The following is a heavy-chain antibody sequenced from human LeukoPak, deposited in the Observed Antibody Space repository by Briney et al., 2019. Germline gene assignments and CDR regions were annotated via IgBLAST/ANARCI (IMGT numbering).Heavy chain of an antibody. D-gene: IGHD4-17*01. CDR2: IYSGGNT. J-gene: IGHJ4*02. CDR1: GFTVSSNY. V-gene: IGHV3-66*01. CDR3: ARGHTAVTRHFDF. Sequence: GGSLRLSCAASGFTVSSNYMSCVRQAPGKGVEGVAVIYSGGNTYYADSVKGRFTISRDNSKNTLYLQMNSLRAEDTAVYYCARGHTAVTRHFDFWGQGTLVTVSS.